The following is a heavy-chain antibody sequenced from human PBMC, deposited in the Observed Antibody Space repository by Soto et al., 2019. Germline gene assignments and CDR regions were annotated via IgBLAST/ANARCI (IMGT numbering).Heavy chain of an antibody. Sequence: PPETLSPTGSVVGGSISSSSYYGRWIRQPPGKGREWIGSIYYSGSTYYNPSLKTRVTISVQTSTNQFSLKPSSVTAADRAGYYCARHGRIQIWLWWFDPWGQGTLVTVSS. CDR1: GGSISSSSYY. CDR3: ARHGRIQIWLWWFDP. D-gene: IGHD5-18*01. CDR2: IYYSGST. V-gene: IGHV4-39*01. J-gene: IGHJ5*02.